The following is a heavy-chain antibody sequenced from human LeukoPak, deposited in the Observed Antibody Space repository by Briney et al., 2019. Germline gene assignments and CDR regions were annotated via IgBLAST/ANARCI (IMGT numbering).Heavy chain of an antibody. Sequence: PGGSLRLSCVASGFTFNTYAMSWVRQAPGKGLEWVSGISGSGGGTYYADSVKGRFTISRDNSKSTLYLQMNSLRVEDTAVYYCAEMGGRISADVDNWGQGTLVTVSS. CDR3: AEMGGRISADVDN. J-gene: IGHJ4*02. V-gene: IGHV3-23*01. CDR2: ISGSGGGT. D-gene: IGHD6-6*01. CDR1: GFTFNTYA.